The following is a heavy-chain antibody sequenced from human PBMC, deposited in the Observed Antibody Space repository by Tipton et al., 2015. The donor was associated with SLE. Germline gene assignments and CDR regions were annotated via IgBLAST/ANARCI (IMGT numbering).Heavy chain of an antibody. Sequence: LRLSCTVSGASISTYEDSWVWIRQPPGKGLEWIGHIYSTDRTWYHPSLKSRVTTSVDTSSHQLSLRLTSVTAADTAVYYCARAVSHYDRWSGSWDYYYMDVWGKGTTVTVSS. D-gene: IGHD3-3*01. V-gene: IGHV4-39*07. CDR1: GASISTYEDS. CDR3: ARAVSHYDRWSGSWDYYYMDV. CDR2: IYSTDRT. J-gene: IGHJ6*03.